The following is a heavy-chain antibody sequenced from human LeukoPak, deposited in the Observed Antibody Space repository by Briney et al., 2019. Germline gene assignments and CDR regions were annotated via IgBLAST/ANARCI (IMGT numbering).Heavy chain of an antibody. CDR1: GYTFPSYD. D-gene: IGHD3-16*02. J-gene: IGHJ5*02. CDR3: ARGPLVRLPSSFDP. CDR2: MYPNSSNT. V-gene: IGHV1-8*01. Sequence: SVKVSCKSCGYTFPSYDIHWVRPATGRGLAWMGWMYPNSSNTGSAERFKGRVTMTRDTSRSTAYMELLSLTSEDTAVYYCARGPLVRLPSSFDPWGQGTLVTVSS.